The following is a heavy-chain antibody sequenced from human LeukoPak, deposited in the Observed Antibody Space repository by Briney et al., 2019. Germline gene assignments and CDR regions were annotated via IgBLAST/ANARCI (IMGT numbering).Heavy chain of an antibody. D-gene: IGHD4-23*01. CDR1: GFTFSSYG. CDR3: AKLGGKQRDYFDY. V-gene: IGHV3-23*01. Sequence: GGSLRLSCAGPGFTFSSYGMNWVRQAPGKGLEWVSVISGSGGSTYYADSVKGRFTISRDNSKNTLYLQMNSLRAEDTAVYYCAKLGGKQRDYFDYWGQGTLVTVSS. CDR2: ISGSGGST. J-gene: IGHJ4*02.